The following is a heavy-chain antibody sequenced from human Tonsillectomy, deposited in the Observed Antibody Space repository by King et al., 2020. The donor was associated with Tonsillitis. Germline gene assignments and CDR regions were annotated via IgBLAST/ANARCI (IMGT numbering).Heavy chain of an antibody. D-gene: IGHD2-21*01. CDR3: ARDRCGGDCYADT. CDR1: GDSVSSNY. CDR2: IYYSWSA. V-gene: IGHV4-59*02. Sequence: QLQESGPGLVKPSETLSLTCTVSGDSVSSNYWRWFRQPPGKGLEGIGYIYYSWSANYNPSLKLRVTISIVTAKNQFSLKLTSVTAADTAVYYCARDRCGGDCYADTWGRGTLVTVSS. J-gene: IGHJ4*02.